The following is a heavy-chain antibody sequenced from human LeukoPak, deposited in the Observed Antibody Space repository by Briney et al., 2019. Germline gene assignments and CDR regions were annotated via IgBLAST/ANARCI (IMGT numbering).Heavy chain of an antibody. CDR3: ARSPDSSSWNYFYP. CDR1: GYTFTGYQ. D-gene: IGHD6-13*01. Sequence: ASVKVSCKASGYTFTGYQIHWVRQAPGQGPEWMGWTNPNSGGTNYAQKFQGRVTMTRDTSISTAYMELSRLRSDDTAVYYCARSPDSSSWNYFYPWGQGTLVTVSS. J-gene: IGHJ5*02. V-gene: IGHV1-2*02. CDR2: TNPNSGGT.